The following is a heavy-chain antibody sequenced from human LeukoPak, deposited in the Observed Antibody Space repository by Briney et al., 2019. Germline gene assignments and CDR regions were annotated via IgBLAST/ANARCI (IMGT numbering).Heavy chain of an antibody. CDR3: ARDPMADFDY. V-gene: IGHV3-30*04. J-gene: IGHJ4*02. CDR1: GFTFITYA. Sequence: GGSLRLSCAASGFTFITYAMHWVRQAPGKGLEWVAVISSDGRNKIYADSVKGRFTISRDNFQNTLFLQMNSLRTEDTAEYYCARDPMADFDYWGQGTLVTVSS. CDR2: ISSDGRNK. D-gene: IGHD2-8*01.